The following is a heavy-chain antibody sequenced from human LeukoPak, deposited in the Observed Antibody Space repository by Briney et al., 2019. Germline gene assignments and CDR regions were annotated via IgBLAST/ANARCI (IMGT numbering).Heavy chain of an antibody. Sequence: GRSLRLSCTASGFTFGDYAMSWFRQAPGKGLEWVGLIRSKAYGGTTEYAASVKGRFTISRDDSNSITYLQMNSLKTEDTAVYYCTSSGYRGPEYFQHWGQGTLVTVSS. J-gene: IGHJ1*01. CDR3: TSSGYRGPEYFQH. D-gene: IGHD3-22*01. V-gene: IGHV3-49*03. CDR2: IRSKAYGGTT. CDR1: GFTFGDYA.